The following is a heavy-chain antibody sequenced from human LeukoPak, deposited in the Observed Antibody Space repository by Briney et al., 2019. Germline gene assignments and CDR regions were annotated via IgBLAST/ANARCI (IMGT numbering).Heavy chain of an antibody. CDR1: GGTFSSYA. CDR3: ARDPEAQYYDFWSGYFDY. V-gene: IGHV1-69*13. CDR2: IIPIFGTA. Sequence: SVKVSCKASGGTFSSYAIRWVRQAPGQGLEWMGGIIPIFGTANYAQKFQGRVTITADESTSTAYMELSSLRSEDTAVYYCARDPEAQYYDFWSGYFDYWGQGTLVTVSS. D-gene: IGHD3-3*01. J-gene: IGHJ4*02.